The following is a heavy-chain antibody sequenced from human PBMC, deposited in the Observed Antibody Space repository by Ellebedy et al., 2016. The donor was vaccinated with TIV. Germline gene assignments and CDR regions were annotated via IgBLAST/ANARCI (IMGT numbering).Heavy chain of an antibody. D-gene: IGHD5-18*01. CDR2: INPNSGGT. V-gene: IGHV1-2*02. Sequence: ASVKVSXXASGYTFTGYYMHWVRQAPGQGLEWMGWINPNSGGTNYAQKFQGRVTMTRDTSISTAYMELSRLRSDDTAVYYCAREGYSYGQFDPWGQGTLVTVSS. CDR1: GYTFTGYY. CDR3: AREGYSYGQFDP. J-gene: IGHJ5*02.